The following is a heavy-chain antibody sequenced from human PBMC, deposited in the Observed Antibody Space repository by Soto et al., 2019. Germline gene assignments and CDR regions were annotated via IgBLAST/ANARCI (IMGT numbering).Heavy chain of an antibody. CDR1: GGSISSGGYS. Sequence: LSLTCAVSGGSISSGGYSLSWIRQPPGKGLEWIGYIYHSGSTYYNPSLKGRVTISVDTSKNQFSLKLTSVTAADTAVYYCARDKITGLFDYWGQGTLVTVSS. V-gene: IGHV4-30-2*01. CDR3: ARDKITGLFDY. CDR2: IYHSGST. J-gene: IGHJ4*02. D-gene: IGHD2-8*02.